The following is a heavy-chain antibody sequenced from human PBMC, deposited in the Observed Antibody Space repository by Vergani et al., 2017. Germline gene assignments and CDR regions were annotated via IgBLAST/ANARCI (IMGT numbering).Heavy chain of an antibody. V-gene: IGHV3-15*01. CDR1: GFTFSSAW. CDR3: TTRTKWELRYYVVY. J-gene: IGHJ4*02. Sequence: EVQPVESGGGLVKPGGSLRLSCTTSGFTFSSAWMSWVRQAPGQGLEWVARIRPKTDGETTDYAAPVKGRFTISRDDSKNTLYLQMNSLKTEDTAVYYCTTRTKWELRYYVVYWGQGTLVTVSS. D-gene: IGHD3-9*01. CDR2: IRPKTDGETT.